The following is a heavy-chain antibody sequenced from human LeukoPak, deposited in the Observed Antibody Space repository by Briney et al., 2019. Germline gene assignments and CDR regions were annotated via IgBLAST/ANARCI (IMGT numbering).Heavy chain of an antibody. CDR3: ASREGVRVGYFDY. J-gene: IGHJ4*02. Sequence: ASVKVSCKASGYTFTDYHMHWVRQAPGQGLEWMGWINPNSGGTNYAQKFQGRVSMTRDTSTSTAYMELSRLRSDDTAVYYCASREGVRVGYFDYWGQGTLDTVSS. D-gene: IGHD3-10*01. CDR1: GYTFTDYH. V-gene: IGHV1-2*02. CDR2: INPNSGGT.